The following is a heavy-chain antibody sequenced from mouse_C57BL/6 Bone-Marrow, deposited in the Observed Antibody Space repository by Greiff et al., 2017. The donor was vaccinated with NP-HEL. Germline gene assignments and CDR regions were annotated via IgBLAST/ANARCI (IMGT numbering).Heavy chain of an antibody. CDR2: IYPRSGYT. CDR1: GYTFTSYG. V-gene: IGHV1-81*01. Sequence: VQLQQSGAELARPGASVKLSCKASGYTFTSYGISWVKQRTGQGLEWIGEIYPRSGYTYYNEKFKGKATLTADKSSSTAYMGLRSLTSEDSAVYFCARVGYYFDYWGQGTTLTVAS. CDR3: ARVGYYFDY. J-gene: IGHJ2*01.